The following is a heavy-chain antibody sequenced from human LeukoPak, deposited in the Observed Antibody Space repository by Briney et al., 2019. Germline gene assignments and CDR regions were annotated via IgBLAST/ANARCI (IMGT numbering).Heavy chain of an antibody. J-gene: IGHJ6*03. D-gene: IGHD3-22*01. CDR3: ARFVSGYYDSSGHYYYYYYMDV. CDR1: GGSISSYY. Sequence: SETLSLTCTVSGGSISSYYWSWIRQPPGKGLEWIGYIYYSGSTNYNPSLKSRVTISVDTSKNQFSLKLSSVTAADTAVYYCARFVSGYYDSSGHYYYYYYMDVWGKGTTVTVSS. CDR2: IYYSGST. V-gene: IGHV4-59*01.